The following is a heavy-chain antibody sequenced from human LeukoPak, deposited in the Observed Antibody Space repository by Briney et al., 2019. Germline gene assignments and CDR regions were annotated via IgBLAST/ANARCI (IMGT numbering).Heavy chain of an antibody. D-gene: IGHD3-3*01. CDR3: ARAYDFWSGYYDWYYFDY. V-gene: IGHV1-3*03. CDR1: GYTFTTYA. J-gene: IGHJ4*02. CDR2: INPGNGDT. Sequence: GGSLRLSCAASGYTFTTYAIHWVRQAPGQRLEWMGWINPGNGDTRYSQYFQGRVTITRDTSATTAYMELSSLRSEDMAVYYCARAYDFWSGYYDWYYFDYWGQGTLVTVSS.